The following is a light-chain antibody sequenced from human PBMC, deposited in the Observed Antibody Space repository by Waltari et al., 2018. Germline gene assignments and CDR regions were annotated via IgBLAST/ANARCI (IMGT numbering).Light chain of an antibody. J-gene: IGLJ3*02. CDR3: SSYTTSTTLV. Sequence: QSALTQPASVSGSPGQSITISCSGTNTDSGTYHYVSWYQQHPAQAPNLIIYEVSHRPSGVSPRFSGSKSGNTASLSISGLQADDEADYYCSSYTTSTTLVLGGGTKVTVL. V-gene: IGLV2-14*01. CDR1: NTDSGTYHY. CDR2: EVS.